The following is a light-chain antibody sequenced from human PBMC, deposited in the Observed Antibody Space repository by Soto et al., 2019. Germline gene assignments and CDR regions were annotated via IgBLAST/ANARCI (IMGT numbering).Light chain of an antibody. J-gene: IGKJ1*01. CDR1: PSVNGW. CDR3: QRYNSNPWT. CDR2: AAS. Sequence: DIQMTQSPSTLSASVGDRVTITCRASPSVNGWLAWYQQKPGKAPKLLIYAASNLESGVPSRFSGSGSGTEFTLTISSLQPDDSATYYCQRYNSNPWTFGQGTKVEVK. V-gene: IGKV1-5*01.